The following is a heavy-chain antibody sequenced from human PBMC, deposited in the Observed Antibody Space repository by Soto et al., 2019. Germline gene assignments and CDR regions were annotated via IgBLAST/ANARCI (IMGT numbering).Heavy chain of an antibody. D-gene: IGHD2-21*02. V-gene: IGHV4-59*01. CDR3: ARFRCGWDCYYDY. J-gene: IGHJ4*02. CDR2: IYYSGSN. CDR1: GCSISSYY. Sequence: QVQLQESGTGMVKPTETLSLTCTVSGCSISSYYWSWIRQPQGKGLEWIGYIYYSGSNNYHPSLKSRVTISGDTSKNRFSLQLGSVTAADTAVYYWARFRCGWDCYYDYWGPGPLVTFSS.